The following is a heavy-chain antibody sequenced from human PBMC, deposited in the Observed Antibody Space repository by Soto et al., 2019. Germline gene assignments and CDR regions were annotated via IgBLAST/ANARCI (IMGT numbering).Heavy chain of an antibody. CDR1: GGSITSANW. CDR3: ARVLRGWFDP. CDR2: ISHSGIT. Sequence: XGTLSLTCAVSGGSITSANWWTWVRQPPGGGLEWIGEISHSGITNYKASLKSRVTMSVDKTKNDVSLKLTSVTAADTAVYYCARVLRGWFDPWGQGTPVTVSS. V-gene: IGHV4-4*02. J-gene: IGHJ5*02.